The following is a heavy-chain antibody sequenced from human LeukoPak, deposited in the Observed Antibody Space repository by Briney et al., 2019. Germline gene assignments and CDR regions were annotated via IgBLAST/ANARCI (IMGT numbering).Heavy chain of an antibody. D-gene: IGHD3-10*01. CDR1: GYTFTGYY. Sequence: ASVKVSCKASGYTFTGYYMHWVRQAPGQGLGWMGWINPNSGGTNYAQKFQGRVTMTRDTSISTAYMELSRLRSDDTAVYYCARMNYYNPTLDYWGQGTLVTVSS. CDR2: INPNSGGT. J-gene: IGHJ4*02. V-gene: IGHV1-2*02. CDR3: ARMNYYNPTLDY.